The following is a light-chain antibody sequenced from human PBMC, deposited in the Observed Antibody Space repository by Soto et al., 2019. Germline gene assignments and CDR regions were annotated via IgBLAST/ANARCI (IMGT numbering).Light chain of an antibody. V-gene: IGKV1-39*01. CDR3: QQGFMTPPYT. J-gene: IGKJ2*01. CDR2: TAS. Sequence: DIQMTQSPSSLSASLGDRVTITCRASQSISTYLNWYQQKPGKAPKLLIATASTLQSGVPSRFSGSGSGTDFTLSISSLQPEDNAIYFCQQGFMTPPYTFGQGTRLEIK. CDR1: QSISTY.